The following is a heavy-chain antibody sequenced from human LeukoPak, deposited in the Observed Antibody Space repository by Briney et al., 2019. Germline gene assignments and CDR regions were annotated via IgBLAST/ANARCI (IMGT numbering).Heavy chain of an antibody. D-gene: IGHD2/OR15-2a*01. Sequence: PSETLSLTCTVSGGSISSRSYHWGWIRQHAVKGLEWIGSMSYSGSTYYNPSLKSRVTISVDTSKNQFSLKLSSVTAADTAVYYCARLPQRTVLIRSHYFDYWGQGTLVIVSS. CDR1: GGSISSRSYH. J-gene: IGHJ4*02. CDR2: MSYSGST. V-gene: IGHV4-39*01. CDR3: ARLPQRTVLIRSHYFDY.